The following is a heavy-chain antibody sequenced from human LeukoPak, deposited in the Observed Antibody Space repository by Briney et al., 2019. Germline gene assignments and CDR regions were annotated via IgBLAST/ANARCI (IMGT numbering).Heavy chain of an antibody. Sequence: GGSLRLSCAAPGFSFSDYYMSWIRQAPGKGLEWVSYISGSTSYTDYADSVKGRFTISRDNAKNSLYLQMNSLRAEDTAVYYCARTLVAAPGSKGGPWGQGTLVTVSS. J-gene: IGHJ5*02. CDR3: ARTLVAAPGSKGGP. CDR2: ISGSTSYT. CDR1: GFSFSDYY. D-gene: IGHD6-13*01. V-gene: IGHV3-11*03.